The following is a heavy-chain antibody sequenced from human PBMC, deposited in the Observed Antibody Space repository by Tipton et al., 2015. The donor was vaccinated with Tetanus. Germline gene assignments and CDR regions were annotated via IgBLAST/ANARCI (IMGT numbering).Heavy chain of an antibody. Sequence: LRLSCTVSGGSISSNYWSWIWQPPGKGLEWIGNIYYSGSTNYNPSLKSRVTISVDTSKKQFSLKLSSVTAADTAVYYCAGVLRGTVNYFDYWGQGTLVTVFS. CDR2: IYYSGST. J-gene: IGHJ4*02. D-gene: IGHD4-17*01. CDR3: AGVLRGTVNYFDY. CDR1: GGSISSNY. V-gene: IGHV4-59*01.